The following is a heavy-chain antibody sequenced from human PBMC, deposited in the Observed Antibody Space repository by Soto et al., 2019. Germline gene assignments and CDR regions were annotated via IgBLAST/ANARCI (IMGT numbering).Heavy chain of an antibody. J-gene: IGHJ5*02. D-gene: IGHD5-12*01. Sequence: GGSLRLSCAASGFTFSSYSMNWVRQAPGKGLEWVSSISSSSSYIYYADSVKGRFTISRDNAKNSLYLQMNSLRAEDTAVYYCARDREDAGATGEVFDPWGQGTLVTVSS. CDR3: ARDREDAGATGEVFDP. CDR2: ISSSSSYI. CDR1: GFTFSSYS. V-gene: IGHV3-21*01.